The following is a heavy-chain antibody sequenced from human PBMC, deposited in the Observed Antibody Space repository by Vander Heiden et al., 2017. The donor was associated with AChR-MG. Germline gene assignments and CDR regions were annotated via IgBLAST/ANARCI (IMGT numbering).Heavy chain of an antibody. CDR3: ARDPAIPGIAAVGWFDP. CDR2: ISTSRSTI. D-gene: IGHD6-13*01. Sequence: QVQLVESGGGLVKPGGPLRLSCAASGFTFSDYPMTWIRQAPGKGLEWVSYISTSRSTIYYADSVKGRFTISRDNAKNSLYLQMNSLRAEDTAVYYCARDPAIPGIAAVGWFDPWGQGTLVTVSS. J-gene: IGHJ5*02. CDR1: GFTFSDYP. V-gene: IGHV3-11*01.